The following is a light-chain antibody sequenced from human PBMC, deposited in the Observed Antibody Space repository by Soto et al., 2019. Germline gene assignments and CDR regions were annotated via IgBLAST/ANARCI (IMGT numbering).Light chain of an antibody. CDR1: SSNIRAGYD. CDR3: QSYDSTLSARYV. Sequence: LTQPPSVSRAPGQRVNISCTGSSSNIRAGYDVQWYQQRPGTAPKLLIFGNINRPAGVPDRFSGSKSGTSASLAITGLQAEHEGDYYCQSYDSTLSARYVFGTETKVTVL. CDR2: GNI. V-gene: IGLV1-40*01. J-gene: IGLJ1*01.